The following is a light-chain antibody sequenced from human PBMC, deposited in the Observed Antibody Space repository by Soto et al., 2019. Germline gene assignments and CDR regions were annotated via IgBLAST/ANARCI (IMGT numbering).Light chain of an antibody. V-gene: IGKV1-39*01. CDR2: AAS. CDR1: QGISSY. CDR3: QQSYSTPWT. Sequence: DIQMTQSPSSVSASVGDRVTITCRASQGISSYLNWYQQKPGKAPKLLIYAASSLQTGVPSRFSGSGSGTDFSLTISSLQPEDFSTYYCQQSYSTPWTFGQGTKV. J-gene: IGKJ1*01.